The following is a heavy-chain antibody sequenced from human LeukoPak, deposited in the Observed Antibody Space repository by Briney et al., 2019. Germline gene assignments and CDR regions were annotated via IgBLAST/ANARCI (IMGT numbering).Heavy chain of an antibody. Sequence: ASVKVSCKASGYTFTSYDINWVRQATGQGLEWMGWMNPNSGNTGYAQKFQGRVTMTRNTSISTAYMELSSLRSGDTAVYYCARAARYCSSTSCQRAYYYYYMDVWGKGTTVTVSS. CDR1: GYTFTSYD. D-gene: IGHD2-2*01. J-gene: IGHJ6*03. V-gene: IGHV1-8*01. CDR3: ARAARYCSSTSCQRAYYYYYMDV. CDR2: MNPNSGNT.